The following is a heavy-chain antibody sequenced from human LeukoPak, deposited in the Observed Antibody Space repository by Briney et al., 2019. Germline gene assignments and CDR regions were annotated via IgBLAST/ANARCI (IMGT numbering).Heavy chain of an antibody. Sequence: SETLSLTCTVSGYSISSGYYWGWIRQPPGKGLEWIGSIYHSGSTYYNPSLKSRVTISVDTSKNQFSLKLSSVTAADTAVYYCARWDSTRANFDYWGQGTLVTVSS. D-gene: IGHD1-26*01. CDR2: IYHSGST. V-gene: IGHV4-38-2*02. CDR3: ARWDSTRANFDY. CDR1: GYSISSGYY. J-gene: IGHJ4*02.